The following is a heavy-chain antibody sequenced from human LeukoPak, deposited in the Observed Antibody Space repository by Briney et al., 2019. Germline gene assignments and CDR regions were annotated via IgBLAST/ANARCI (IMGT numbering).Heavy chain of an antibody. CDR3: ARDYCSSTSCYLAGVDY. CDR1: GFTFSSYS. Sequence: PGGSLRLSSAASGFTFSSYSMNWVRQAPGKGLEWVSSISSSSSYIYYADSVKGRFTISRDNAKNTLYLQMNSLRAEDTAIYYCARDYCSSTSCYLAGVDYWGQGTLVTVSS. D-gene: IGHD2-2*01. J-gene: IGHJ4*02. CDR2: ISSSSSYI. V-gene: IGHV3-21*01.